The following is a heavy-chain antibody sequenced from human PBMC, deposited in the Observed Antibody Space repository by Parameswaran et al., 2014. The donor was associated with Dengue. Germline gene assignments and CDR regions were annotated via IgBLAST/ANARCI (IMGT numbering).Heavy chain of an antibody. V-gene: IGHV3-21*01. D-gene: IGHD3-22*01. CDR3: ARAQYYYDSSGYITFDY. J-gene: IGHJ4*02. CDR2: ISSSSSYI. Sequence: KWIRQPPGKGLEWVSSISSSSSYIYYADSVKGRFTISRDNAKNSLYLQMNSLRAEDTAVYYCARAQYYYDSSGYITFDYWGQGTLVTVSS.